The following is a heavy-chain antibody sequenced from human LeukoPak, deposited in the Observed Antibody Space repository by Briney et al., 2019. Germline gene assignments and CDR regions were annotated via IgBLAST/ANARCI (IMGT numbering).Heavy chain of an antibody. V-gene: IGHV3-74*01. D-gene: IGHD3-10*01. CDR3: ARDQYYYGSGSFYGMDV. Sequence: GRSLRLSCAASGFTFSSYWMHWVRQVPGRGLVWVSRVNSDGFSTSYADSVKGRFTLSRDNAKNTLYLQMNSLRAEDTAVYYCARDQYYYGSGSFYGMDVWGQGTTVTVSS. CDR2: VNSDGFST. CDR1: GFTFSSYW. J-gene: IGHJ6*02.